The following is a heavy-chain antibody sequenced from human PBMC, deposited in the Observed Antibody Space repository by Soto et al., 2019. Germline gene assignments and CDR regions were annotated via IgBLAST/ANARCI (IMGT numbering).Heavy chain of an antibody. CDR3: ARDHYKPFTVTTLFDP. CDR2: ISAYNGNT. CDR1: GYTFTSYG. V-gene: IGHV1-18*01. D-gene: IGHD4-17*01. Sequence: QVQLVQSGAEVKKPGASVKVSCKASGYTFTSYGISWVRQAPGQGLEWMGWISAYNGNTNYAQKLQGRVTMTTDTHTSTAYMELRRLRSDETAVYYCARDHYKPFTVTTLFDPWGQGTLVTVAS. J-gene: IGHJ5*02.